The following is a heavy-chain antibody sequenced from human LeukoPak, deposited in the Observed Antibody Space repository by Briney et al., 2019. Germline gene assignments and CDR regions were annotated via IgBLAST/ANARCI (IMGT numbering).Heavy chain of an antibody. D-gene: IGHD4-17*01. CDR2: IDWDDDK. CDR1: RFSLITSGMC. V-gene: IGHV2-70*01. J-gene: IGHJ4*02. CDR3: ARISAYGDDYFDY. Sequence: SGPALVKPTQTLTLTCTFSRFSLITSGMCVSWIRQPPGKALEWLALIDWDDDKYYSTSLKTRLTISKDTFKNQVVLTMTNMDPVDTATYYCARISAYGDDYFDYWGQGTLVTVSS.